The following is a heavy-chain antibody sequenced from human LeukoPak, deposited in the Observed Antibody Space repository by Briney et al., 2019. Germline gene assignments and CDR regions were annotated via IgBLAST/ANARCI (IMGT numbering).Heavy chain of an antibody. J-gene: IGHJ4*02. CDR2: IASNGGTK. CDR3: AREYCTTNNCYNWGLGY. V-gene: IGHV3-64*02. D-gene: IGHD2-2*02. Sequence: GGSLRLSCSASGFSFNAYTMRWVRQAPGKGREYVSGIASNGGTKYYADSVTGRLTISRDHFQKTVYIALDSLRTADMAVYSRAREYCTTNNCYNWGLGYWGQGTLVTVSS. CDR1: GFSFNAYT.